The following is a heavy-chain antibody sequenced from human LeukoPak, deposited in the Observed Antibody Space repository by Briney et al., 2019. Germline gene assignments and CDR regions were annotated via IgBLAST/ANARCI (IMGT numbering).Heavy chain of an antibody. CDR1: GGSISSYY. D-gene: IGHD6-13*01. V-gene: IGHV4-4*07. J-gene: IGHJ6*02. CDR2: IYSSGTT. Sequence: SETLSLTCTVSGGSISSYYWSWIRQPAAKGLEWIGRIYSSGTTTYNPSFKSRVTMSLDTSNNQLSLKLTSVTAADTAVYYCARVSPIPAAGSSYYFAMDVWGPGTTVTVSS. CDR3: ARVSPIPAAGSSYYFAMDV.